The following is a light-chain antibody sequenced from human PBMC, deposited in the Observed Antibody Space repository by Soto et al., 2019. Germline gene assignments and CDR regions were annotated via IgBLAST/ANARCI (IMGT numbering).Light chain of an antibody. CDR3: QQSHSTPLT. V-gene: IGKV1-39*01. J-gene: IGKJ1*01. Sequence: DIQMAQSPSSLSASLGDSVSITCRASQSIGDYLNWYQVQPGKAPTLLISDASSLQHGVPPQFSGSGSGTDFTLTISNLQPENFATYYCQQSHSTPLTFGQGTKVEIK. CDR1: QSIGDY. CDR2: DAS.